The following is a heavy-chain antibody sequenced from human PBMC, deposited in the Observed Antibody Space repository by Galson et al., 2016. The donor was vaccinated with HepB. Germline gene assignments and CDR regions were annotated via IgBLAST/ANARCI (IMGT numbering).Heavy chain of an antibody. Sequence: SLRLSCAASGFTFGHHAMSWVRQTPGKGLEWVAAISFGADRTFYANSVRGRFTISGDNSMNTMFLQMDSLRADDTAVYYCVRDTVGVMTSFDLWGQGTQVIVSS. CDR2: ISFGADRT. CDR3: VRDTVGVMTSFDL. CDR1: GFTFGHHA. J-gene: IGHJ4*02. V-gene: IGHV3-23*01. D-gene: IGHD2-21*02.